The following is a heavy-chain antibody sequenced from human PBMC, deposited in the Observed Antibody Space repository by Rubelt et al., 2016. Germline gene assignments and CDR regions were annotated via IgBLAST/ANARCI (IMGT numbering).Heavy chain of an antibody. CDR2: IYYSGST. V-gene: IGHV4-59*12. J-gene: IGHJ3*01. Sequence: QVQLQESGPGLVKPSETLSLTCTVSGYSISSYYWTWIRPPPGKGLEWIGYIYYSGSTSYNPSLKSRVILSVDTSKNQFSLKLSAVTAAYTAVYYWARVGTYYFDTDLWGLGTMVTVSS. CDR1: GYSISSYY. D-gene: IGHD3-22*01. CDR3: ARVGTYYFDTDL.